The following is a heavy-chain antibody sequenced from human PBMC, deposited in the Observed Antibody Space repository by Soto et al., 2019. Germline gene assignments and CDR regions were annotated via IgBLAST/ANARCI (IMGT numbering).Heavy chain of an antibody. CDR1: GFSFSTSGAG. V-gene: IGHV2-5*01. CDR2: IFWNDDK. Sequence: QITVKESGPTLVTPTQTLTLTCTFSGFSFSTSGAGVGWIRQPPGKALEWLALIFWNDDKRYTPSLNSRLTSTKDTSKNPVVLTMSNLDPVDTATYFCAHRRGASTTGGAFDIWGLGTKVTVSS. D-gene: IGHD1-1*01. J-gene: IGHJ3*02. CDR3: AHRRGASTTGGAFDI.